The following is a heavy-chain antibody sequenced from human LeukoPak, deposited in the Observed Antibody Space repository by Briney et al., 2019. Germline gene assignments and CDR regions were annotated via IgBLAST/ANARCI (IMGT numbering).Heavy chain of an antibody. CDR2: ISAYNGNT. D-gene: IGHD6-13*01. J-gene: IGHJ5*02. CDR3: ARDRISGWFDP. V-gene: IGHV1-18*01. Sequence: GASVKVSCTASGYTFTSYGISWVRQAPGQGLEWMGWISAYNGNTNYAQKLQGRVTMTTDTSTSTAYMKLRSLRSDDTAVYYCARDRISGWFDPWGQGTLVTVSS. CDR1: GYTFTSYG.